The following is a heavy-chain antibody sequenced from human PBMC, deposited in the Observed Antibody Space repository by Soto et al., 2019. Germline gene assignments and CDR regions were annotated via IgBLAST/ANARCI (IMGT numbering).Heavy chain of an antibody. CDR2: ISYDGSNK. Sequence: PGGSLRLSCAASGFTFSSYGMHWVRQAPGKGLEWVAVISYDGSNKYYADSVKGRFTISRDNSKNTLYLQMNSLRAEDTAVYYCAKDRVPAAIYFRFDPWGQGTLVTVSS. D-gene: IGHD2-2*02. J-gene: IGHJ5*02. CDR1: GFTFSSYG. V-gene: IGHV3-30*18. CDR3: AKDRVPAAIYFRFDP.